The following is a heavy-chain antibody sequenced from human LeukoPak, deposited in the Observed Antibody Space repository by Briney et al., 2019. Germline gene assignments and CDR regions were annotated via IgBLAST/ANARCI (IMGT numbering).Heavy chain of an antibody. CDR1: GFTFSSYS. Sequence: GSLRLSCAASGFTFSSYSMNWVRQAPGKGLEGVSSISSSSSYIYYADSVKGRFTISRDNAKNSLYLQMDSLRAEDTAVYYCARGVGGSTIFGVVHWFDPWGQGTLVTVSS. D-gene: IGHD3-3*01. J-gene: IGHJ5*02. CDR3: ARGVGGSTIFGVVHWFDP. CDR2: ISSSSSYI. V-gene: IGHV3-21*01.